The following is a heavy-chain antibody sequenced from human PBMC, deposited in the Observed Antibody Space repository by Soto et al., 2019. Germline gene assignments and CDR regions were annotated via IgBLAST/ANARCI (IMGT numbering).Heavy chain of an antibody. CDR1: GFTVSSNY. V-gene: IGHV3-66*01. J-gene: IGHJ5*02. CDR3: ARVLTLAAYPLDP. D-gene: IGHD6-13*01. CDR2: IYSGGST. Sequence: GGSLRLSCAASGFTVSSNYMSWVRQAPGKGLEWVSVIYSGGSTYYADSVKGRFTISRDNSKNTLYLQMNSLRAEDTAVYYCARVLTLAAYPLDPWGQGTLVTVSS.